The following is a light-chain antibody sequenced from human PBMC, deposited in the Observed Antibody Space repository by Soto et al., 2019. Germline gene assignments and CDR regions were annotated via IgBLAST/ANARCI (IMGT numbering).Light chain of an antibody. CDR3: QSYDSSLSGSEV. CDR2: EGT. Sequence: QSVLTQPASVSGSPGQSITISCTGTSSDIGTYNLVSWYQHHPGKAPKLMIYEGTKRPSGVSNRFSGSKSGNTASLTISGLQAEDEADYYCQSYDSSLSGSEVFGTGTKVTVL. V-gene: IGLV2-14*02. CDR1: SSDIGTYNL. J-gene: IGLJ1*01.